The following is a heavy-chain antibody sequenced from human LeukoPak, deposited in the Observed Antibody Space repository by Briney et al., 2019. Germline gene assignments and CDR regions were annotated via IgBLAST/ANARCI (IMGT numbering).Heavy chain of an antibody. D-gene: IGHD2-15*01. V-gene: IGHV4-61*01. CDR1: GGSVSSGSYY. CDR3: ARELAELGYCSGGSCYSNWFDP. Sequence: SETLSLTCTVSGGSVSSGSYYWSWIRQPPGEGLEWIGYIYYSGSTNYNPSLKSRVTISVDTSKNQFSLKLSSVTAADTAVYYCARELAELGYCSGGSCYSNWFDPWGQGTLVTVSS. J-gene: IGHJ5*02. CDR2: IYYSGST.